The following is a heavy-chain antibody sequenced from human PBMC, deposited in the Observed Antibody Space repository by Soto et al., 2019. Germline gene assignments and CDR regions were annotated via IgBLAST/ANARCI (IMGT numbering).Heavy chain of an antibody. V-gene: IGHV1-58*01. CDR1: GFTFTSSA. CDR2: IVVGSGNT. J-gene: IGHJ6*02. CDR3: ASYCSGGSCYSLDYYYYGMDV. Sequence: SVKVSCKASGFTFTSSAVQWVRQARGQRLEWIGWIVVGSGNTNYAQKLQGRVTMTTDTSTSTAYMELRSLRSDDTAVYYCASYCSGGSCYSLDYYYYGMDVWGQGTTVTVSS. D-gene: IGHD2-15*01.